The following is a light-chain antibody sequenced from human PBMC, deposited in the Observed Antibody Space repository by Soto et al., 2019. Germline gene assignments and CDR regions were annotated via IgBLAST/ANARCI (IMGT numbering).Light chain of an antibody. J-gene: IGLJ1*01. CDR3: QSYDSSLRGYA. V-gene: IGLV1-40*01. CDR1: SSNIGAGYD. CDR2: GNS. Sequence: QSVLAQPPSVSGAPGQRVTISCTGSSSNIGAGYDVHWYQQLPGTAPKLLMYGNSNRPSGVPDRFSGSKSGTSASLAITGLQAEDEADYYCQSYDSSLRGYAFATGTKVTVL.